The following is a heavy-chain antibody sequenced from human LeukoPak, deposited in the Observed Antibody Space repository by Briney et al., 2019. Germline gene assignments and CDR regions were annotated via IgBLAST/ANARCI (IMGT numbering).Heavy chain of an antibody. CDR2: ISWNSGSI. D-gene: IGHD3-22*01. J-gene: IGHJ4*02. CDR3: ARDRENYFDSSGENYFDL. CDR1: GFTFDDYA. Sequence: PGRSLRLSCAASGFTFDDYAMHWVRQAPGKGLEWVSGISWNSGSIGYADSVKGRFTISRDNAKNSLYLQMNSLRAEDTALYYCARDRENYFDSSGENYFDLWGQGTLVTVSS. V-gene: IGHV3-9*01.